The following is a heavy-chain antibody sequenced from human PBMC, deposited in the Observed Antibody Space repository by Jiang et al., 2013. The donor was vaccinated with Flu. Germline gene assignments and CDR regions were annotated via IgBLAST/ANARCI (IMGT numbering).Heavy chain of an antibody. D-gene: IGHD4-23*01. V-gene: IGHV4-34*01. CDR3: ARVLVTGSPYAFDI. CDR1: GGSFSGYY. J-gene: IGHJ3*02. Sequence: PSETLSLTCAVYGGSFSGYYWSWIRQPPGKGLEWIGEINHSGSTNYNPSLKSRVTISVDTSKNQFSLKLSSVTAADTAVYYCARVLVTGSPYAFDIWGQGTMVTVSS. CDR2: INHSGST.